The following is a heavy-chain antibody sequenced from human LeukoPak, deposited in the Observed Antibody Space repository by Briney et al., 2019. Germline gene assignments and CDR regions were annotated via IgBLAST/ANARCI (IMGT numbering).Heavy chain of an antibody. CDR1: GFTFSSYA. J-gene: IGHJ4*02. V-gene: IGHV3-23*01. CDR3: ARAQVAARPRPSDY. Sequence: GGSLRLSCAASGFTFSSYAMSWVRQAPGKGLEWVSAISGSGGSTYYADSVKGRFTISRDNSKNTLYLQMNSLRAEDTAVYYCARAQVAARPRPSDYWGQGTLVTVSS. D-gene: IGHD6-6*01. CDR2: ISGSGGST.